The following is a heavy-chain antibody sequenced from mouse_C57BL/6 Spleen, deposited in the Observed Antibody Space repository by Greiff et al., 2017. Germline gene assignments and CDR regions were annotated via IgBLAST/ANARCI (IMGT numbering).Heavy chain of an antibody. V-gene: IGHV1-52*01. CDR2: IDPSDSGT. Sequence: QVQLQQPGAELVRPGSSVKLSCKASGYTFTSYWMHWVKQRPIQGLEWIGNIDPSDSGTHYNQKFKDKATLTVDKSSSTAYMQLSSLTSEDSAVYYCARVGEYFGYWGQSTTPTVSS. J-gene: IGHJ2*01. CDR3: ARVGEYFGY. CDR1: GYTFTSYW.